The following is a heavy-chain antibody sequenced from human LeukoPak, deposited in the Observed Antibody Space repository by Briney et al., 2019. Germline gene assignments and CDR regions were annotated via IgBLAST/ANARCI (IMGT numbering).Heavy chain of an antibody. Sequence: SETLSLTCTVSGYSIRSGYYWGWIRQPPGKGPEWIGSIFRDGTAYYNPSLKSRVSISVDTSRNQFSLKLSSVTAADTAVYYCARRTAGDYWGQGTLVTVSS. V-gene: IGHV4-38-2*02. CDR2: IFRDGTA. CDR1: GYSIRSGYY. D-gene: IGHD1-14*01. J-gene: IGHJ4*02. CDR3: ARRTAGDY.